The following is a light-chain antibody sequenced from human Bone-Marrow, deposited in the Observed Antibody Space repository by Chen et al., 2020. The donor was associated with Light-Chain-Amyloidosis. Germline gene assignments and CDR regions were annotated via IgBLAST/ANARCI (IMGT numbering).Light chain of an antibody. CDR3: YSTVPSGNHRGV. J-gene: IGLJ3*02. Sequence: SFDLAQPPSVSVSPGQTARITCSGDTLSKKYAYWFQQKSGQAPVVVIYEDNKRPSGVPERFSGSTSGTMATLTISGAQVEDEADYYCYSTVPSGNHRGVFGGGTKLTVL. CDR1: TLSKKY. V-gene: IGLV3-10*01. CDR2: EDN.